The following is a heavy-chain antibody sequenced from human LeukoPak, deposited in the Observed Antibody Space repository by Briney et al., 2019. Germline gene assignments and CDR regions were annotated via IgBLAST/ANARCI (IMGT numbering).Heavy chain of an antibody. CDR2: INHSGST. CDR1: GGSFSGYY. V-gene: IGHV4-34*01. CDR3: ARGLRLYYYDSSGYYPD. Sequence: SETLSLTCAVYGGSFSGYYWSWIRQPPGKGLEWIGEINHSGSTNYNPSLKSRVTISVDTSKNQFSLKLSSVTAADTAVYYCARGLRLYYYDSSGYYPDWGQGTLVTVSS. D-gene: IGHD3-22*01. J-gene: IGHJ4*02.